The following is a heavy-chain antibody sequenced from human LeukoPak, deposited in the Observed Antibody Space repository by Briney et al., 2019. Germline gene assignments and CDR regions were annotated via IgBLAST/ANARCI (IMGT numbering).Heavy chain of an antibody. CDR1: GGSISSYY. CDR2: IYHSGST. CDR3: ARGDLLGDGYNST. J-gene: IGHJ4*02. D-gene: IGHD5-24*01. V-gene: IGHV4-59*12. Sequence: SETLSLTCTVSGGSISSYYWSWIRQPPGKGLEWIGEIYHSGSTNYNPSLKSRVTISVDTSKNQFSLKLSSVTAADTAVYYFARGDLLGDGYNSTWGQGTLVTVSS.